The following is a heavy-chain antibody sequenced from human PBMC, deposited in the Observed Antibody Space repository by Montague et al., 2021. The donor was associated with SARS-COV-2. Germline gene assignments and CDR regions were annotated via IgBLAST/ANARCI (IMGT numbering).Heavy chain of an antibody. CDR2: ISYDGSNK. J-gene: IGHJ5*02. D-gene: IGHD3-22*01. V-gene: IGHV3-30-3*01. CDR1: GFTFSSYA. Sequence: SLRLSCAASGFTFSSYAIHWVRQAPGKGLEWVAVISYDGSNKYYADSVKGRFTISRDNSKNTLYLQMNSLRAEDTAVYYCARDRRYYDSSVYPGVAYNWFDPWGQGTLVNVSS. CDR3: ARDRRYYDSSVYPGVAYNWFDP.